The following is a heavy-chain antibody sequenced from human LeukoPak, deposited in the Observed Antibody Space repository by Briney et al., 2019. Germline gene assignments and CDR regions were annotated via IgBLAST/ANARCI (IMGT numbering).Heavy chain of an antibody. CDR2: ISSSSSYI. V-gene: IGHV3-21*01. D-gene: IGHD2-15*01. CDR3: AREVGGSCYSGGC. J-gene: IGHJ4*02. CDR1: GFTFSSYS. Sequence: TGGSLRLSCAASGFTFSSYSMNWVRQAPGKGLGWVSSISSSSSYIYYADSVKGRFTISRDNAKNSLYLQMNSLRAEDTAVYYCAREVGGSCYSGGCWGQGTLVTVSS.